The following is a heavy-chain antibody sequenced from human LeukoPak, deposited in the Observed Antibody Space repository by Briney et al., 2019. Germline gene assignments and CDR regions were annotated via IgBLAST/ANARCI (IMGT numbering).Heavy chain of an antibody. Sequence: GGSLRLSCAASGFTFSRNAMNWVRQAPGKGLEWVSFISSSSNYMSYADSVKGRFTISRDNAKNSLYLQMNSLRAEDTALYYCARGDCTTTSCYLFDYWGQGTLVTVSS. J-gene: IGHJ4*02. CDR2: ISSSSNYM. D-gene: IGHD2-2*01. CDR1: GFTFSRNA. CDR3: ARGDCTTTSCYLFDY. V-gene: IGHV3-21*01.